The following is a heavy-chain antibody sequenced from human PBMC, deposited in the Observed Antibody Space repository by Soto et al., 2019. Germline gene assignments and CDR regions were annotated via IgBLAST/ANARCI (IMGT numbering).Heavy chain of an antibody. J-gene: IGHJ4*02. CDR1: GFNFSSYV. CDR2: IWYDGGNK. D-gene: IGHD6-19*01. Sequence: QVQLVESGGGVVQPGRSLRLSCAASGFNFSSYVMHWVRQAPGKGLEWVAVIWYDGGNKYYADSVKRRFTISRDNSKKTLYMQMNSLRAEETAVYYCARDGQWLPRDGLRSSYYFDYWGQGTLVTVSS. CDR3: ARDGQWLPRDGLRSSYYFDY. V-gene: IGHV3-33*01.